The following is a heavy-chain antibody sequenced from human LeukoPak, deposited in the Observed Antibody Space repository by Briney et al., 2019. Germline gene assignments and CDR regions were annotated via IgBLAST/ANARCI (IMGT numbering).Heavy chain of an antibody. J-gene: IGHJ5*02. CDR2: INHSGST. D-gene: IGHD3-10*01. V-gene: IGHV4-34*01. Sequence: SETLSLTCAVYGGSFSGYYWSWIRQPPGKGLEWIGEINHSGSTNYNPSLKSRVTISVDTSKNQFSLKLSSVTAADTAVYYCARDQGDHYGSGSWNWFDPWGQGTLVTVSS. CDR1: GGSFSGYY. CDR3: ARDQGDHYGSGSWNWFDP.